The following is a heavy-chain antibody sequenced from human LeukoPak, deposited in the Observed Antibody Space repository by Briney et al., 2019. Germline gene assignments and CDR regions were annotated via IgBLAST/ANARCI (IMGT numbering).Heavy chain of an antibody. CDR2: INSDGSST. CDR1: GFTFSSYW. D-gene: IGHD1-26*01. CDR3: ATSGGSYWS. Sequence: GGSLRLSCVVSGFTFSSYWMHWVRQAPGKGLVWVSRINSDGSSTSYADSVKGRFTISRDNSKDTLYLQMNSLRAEDTAVYYCATSGGSYWSWGQGTLVTVSS. J-gene: IGHJ5*02. V-gene: IGHV3-74*01.